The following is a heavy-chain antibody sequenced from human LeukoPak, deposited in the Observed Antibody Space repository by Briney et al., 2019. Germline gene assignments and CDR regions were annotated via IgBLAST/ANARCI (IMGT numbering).Heavy chain of an antibody. D-gene: IGHD1-26*01. Sequence: GGSLRLSCAASGFTFSSYSMSWVRQAPGKGLEWVSSISSSSSYIYYADSVKGRFTISRDNAKNSLYLQMNSLRAEDTAVYYCAREVGELTLDYWGQGTLVTVSS. CDR1: GFTFSSYS. CDR3: AREVGELTLDY. CDR2: ISSSSSYI. J-gene: IGHJ4*02. V-gene: IGHV3-21*01.